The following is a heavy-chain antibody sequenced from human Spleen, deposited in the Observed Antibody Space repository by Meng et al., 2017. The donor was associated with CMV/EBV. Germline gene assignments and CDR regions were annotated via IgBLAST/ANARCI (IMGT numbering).Heavy chain of an antibody. D-gene: IGHD6-6*01. V-gene: IGHV3-7*03. CDR2: IKQDGSEK. Sequence: GGSLRLSCAASGLTFSDYYMSWIRQAPGKGLEWVANIKQDGSEKYYVDSVKGRFTISRDNAKNSLYLQMNSLRAEDTAVYYCAESYSSSHDDAFDIWGQGTMVTVSS. CDR3: AESYSSSHDDAFDI. J-gene: IGHJ3*02. CDR1: GLTFSDYY.